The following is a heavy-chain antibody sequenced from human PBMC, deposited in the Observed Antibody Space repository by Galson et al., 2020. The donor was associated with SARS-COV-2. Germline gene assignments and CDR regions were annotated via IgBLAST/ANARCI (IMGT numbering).Heavy chain of an antibody. V-gene: IGHV1-24*01. CDR3: ATAFAYQMLPLNL. D-gene: IGHD2-2*01. J-gene: IGHJ5*02. CDR2: FDPEYGGT. CDR1: GYTLTELS. Sequence: ASVKVSCKVSGYTLTELSMLWVRQAPGQGLEWMGGFDPEYGGTVYAQKFLGRVTMTEDTSTDTAYLEVRGLGSEDTAVYYCATAFAYQMLPLNLWGQGTLVTVSS.